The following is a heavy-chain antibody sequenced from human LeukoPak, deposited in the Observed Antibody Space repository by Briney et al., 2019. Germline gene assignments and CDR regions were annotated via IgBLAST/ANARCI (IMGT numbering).Heavy chain of an antibody. D-gene: IGHD3-10*02. Sequence: GGSLRLSCAASAFTFSRYWTTWVRQAPGKGLEWVANINEDGSEKYYLDSVRGRFTISRDNAKNSLFLQMNSLRGEDTAVYYCAELGITMIGGVWGKGTTVTISS. CDR3: AELGITMIGGV. CDR1: AFTFSRYW. J-gene: IGHJ6*04. CDR2: INEDGSEK. V-gene: IGHV3-7*01.